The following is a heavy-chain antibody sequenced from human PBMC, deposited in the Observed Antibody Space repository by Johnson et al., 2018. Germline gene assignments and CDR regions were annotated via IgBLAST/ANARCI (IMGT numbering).Heavy chain of an antibody. V-gene: IGHV3-30*18. CDR3: AKAGRYCTSVACRNFNYYYSMDV. J-gene: IGHJ6*03. CDR2: LSDDGSNQ. CDR1: GFTFSGFG. Sequence: QVQLVQSGGGAVQPGRSLRLSCVGSGFTFSGFGMHWVRQAPGKGLEWLAVLSDDGSNQFYAGSVKGRFTISRDNSKNTVFLQMNSLRPEDTALYFCAKAGRYCTSVACRNFNYYYSMDVGGRGTTVTVTS. D-gene: IGHD2-8*02.